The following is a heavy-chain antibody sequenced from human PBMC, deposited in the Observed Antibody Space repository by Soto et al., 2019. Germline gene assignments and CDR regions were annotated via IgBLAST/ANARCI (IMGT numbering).Heavy chain of an antibody. J-gene: IGHJ5*02. CDR3: ARGPGVTSNWFDP. V-gene: IGHV4-59*01. D-gene: IGHD4-17*01. CDR1: GGSISSYY. CDR2: IYYSGST. Sequence: PSETLSLTCTVSGGSISSYYWSWIRQPPGKGLEWIGYIYYSGSTNYNPSLKSRVTISVDTSKNQFSLKLSSVTAADTAVYYCARGPGVTSNWFDPWGQGTLVTVSS.